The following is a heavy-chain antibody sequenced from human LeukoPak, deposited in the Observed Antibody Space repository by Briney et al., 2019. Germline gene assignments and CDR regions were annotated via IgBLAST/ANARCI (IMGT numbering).Heavy chain of an antibody. V-gene: IGHV3-33*01. CDR2: IWYDGSNK. J-gene: IGHJ4*02. CDR1: GFTFSSYG. CDR3: ARGDHYDFWSGYYRLFDY. D-gene: IGHD3-3*01. Sequence: GGSLRLSCAASGFTFSSYGMHWVRQAPGKGLEWVAVIWYDGSNKYYADSVKGRFTISRDNSKNTLYLQMNSLRAEDTAVYYCARGDHYDFWSGYYRLFDYWGQGTLVTVSS.